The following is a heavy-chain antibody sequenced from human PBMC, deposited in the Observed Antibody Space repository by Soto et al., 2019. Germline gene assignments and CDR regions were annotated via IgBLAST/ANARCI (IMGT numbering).Heavy chain of an antibody. J-gene: IGHJ4*02. Sequence: PGGSLRLSCAASGFTFSSYGMHWVRQAPGKGLEWVAVISYDGSNKYYADSVKGRFTISRDNSKNTLYLQMNSLRAEDTAVYYCANSRESSSWYFDYWGQGTLVTVS. CDR2: ISYDGSNK. CDR3: ANSRESSSWYFDY. V-gene: IGHV3-30*18. CDR1: GFTFSSYG. D-gene: IGHD6-13*01.